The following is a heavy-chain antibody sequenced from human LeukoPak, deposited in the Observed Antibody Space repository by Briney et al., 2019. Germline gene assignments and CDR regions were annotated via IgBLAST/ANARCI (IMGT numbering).Heavy chain of an antibody. V-gene: IGHV1-24*01. CDR1: GFTFSSYG. Sequence: SGGCLRLSCAASGFTFSSYGMHWVRQAPGRGLEWMGGLDPEDGETIYAQKFQGRVTMTEDTSTDTAYMELSSLRSEDTAVYYCASTPILRYFDWLLIFDYWGQGTLVTVSS. CDR2: LDPEDGET. J-gene: IGHJ4*02. CDR3: ASTPILRYFDWLLIFDY. D-gene: IGHD3-9*01.